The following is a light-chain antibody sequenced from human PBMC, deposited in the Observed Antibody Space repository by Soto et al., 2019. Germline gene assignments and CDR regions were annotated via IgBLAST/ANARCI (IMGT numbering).Light chain of an antibody. Sequence: TVVTKSPGTLALSPGERATLSCRASQRLSSSYLAWYQQKPGQAPRLLIYSASTRATGIPDRFSGSGSGTDFTLTINRLEPQDFAVYYCQQYGTSPPFTFGPGTKVDIK. CDR3: QQYGTSPPFT. CDR1: QRLSSSY. J-gene: IGKJ3*01. CDR2: SAS. V-gene: IGKV3-20*01.